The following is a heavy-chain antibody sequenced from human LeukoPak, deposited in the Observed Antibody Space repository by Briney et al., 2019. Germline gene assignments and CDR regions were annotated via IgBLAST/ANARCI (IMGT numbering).Heavy chain of an antibody. CDR1: GYTFTGYY. CDR2: INPNSGDT. D-gene: IGHD3-16*01. J-gene: IGHJ4*02. V-gene: IGHV1-2*02. CDR3: ATQRGSYLWGTDFDY. Sequence: GASVKVSFKASGYTFTGYYMHWVRQAPGQGLEWMGWINPNSGDTKYAQKFQGRVTMTRDTSISTAYMELSRLTSDDTAVYYCATQRGSYLWGTDFDYWGQGTLVTVSS.